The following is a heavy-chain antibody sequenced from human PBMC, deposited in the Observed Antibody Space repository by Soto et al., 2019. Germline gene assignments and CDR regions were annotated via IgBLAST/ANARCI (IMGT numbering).Heavy chain of an antibody. D-gene: IGHD2-15*01. CDR1: GYSFTSYW. CDR3: ARTSTYCSGGSCFTGGSYYYYGMDV. CDR2: IYPGDSDT. V-gene: IGHV5-51*01. Sequence: GESLKISCKGSGYSFTSYWFGWVRQMPGKGLEWMGIIYPGDSDTRYSPSFQGQVTISADKSISTAYLQWSSLKASDTAMYYCARTSTYCSGGSCFTGGSYYYYGMDVWGQGTTVTVSS. J-gene: IGHJ6*02.